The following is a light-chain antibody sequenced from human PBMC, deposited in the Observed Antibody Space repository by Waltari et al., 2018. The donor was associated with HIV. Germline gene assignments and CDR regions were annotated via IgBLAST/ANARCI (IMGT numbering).Light chain of an antibody. Sequence: SYELTQPPSVSVSPGQTASITCSGDKLGDKYACWYQQKPGQSPVLVIYQDNKRPSGTPERFSGSNSGNTATLTISGTQAMDEADYYCQAWDSSTPVVFGGGTKLTVL. J-gene: IGLJ2*01. CDR2: QDN. CDR3: QAWDSSTPVV. CDR1: KLGDKY. V-gene: IGLV3-1*01.